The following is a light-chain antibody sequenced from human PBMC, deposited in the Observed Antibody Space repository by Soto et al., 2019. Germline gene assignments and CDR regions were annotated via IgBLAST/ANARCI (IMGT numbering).Light chain of an antibody. CDR1: SSSIGSNY. CDR3: GTWDSSLSAVV. J-gene: IGLJ2*01. V-gene: IGLV1-51*02. Sequence: QSVLTQPPSVSAAPGQKVTISCSGSSSSIGSNYVSWFQQLPGTAPKLLISENNKRPSGIPDRFSGSKSGTSAALDITGLQTGDEADYYCGTWDSSLSAVVFGGGTQLTVL. CDR2: ENN.